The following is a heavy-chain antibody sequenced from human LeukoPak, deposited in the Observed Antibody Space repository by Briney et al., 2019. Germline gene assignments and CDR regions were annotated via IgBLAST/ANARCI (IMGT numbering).Heavy chain of an antibody. CDR3: ARGGKNSDAFDI. D-gene: IGHD3-16*01. J-gene: IGHJ3*02. V-gene: IGHV1-24*01. CDR2: SDAEDGET. CDR1: GSTLSKLS. Sequence: ASVKVSCKVSGSTLSKLSIHWVRQGPEKGLEWMGGSDAEDGETVYADKFQGRVTMNEDTSTDTVYMQLNSLSSEDTAVYYCARGGKNSDAFDIWGQGTMVTVSS.